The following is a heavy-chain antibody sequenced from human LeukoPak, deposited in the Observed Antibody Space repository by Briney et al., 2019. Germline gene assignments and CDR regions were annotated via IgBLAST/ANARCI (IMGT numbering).Heavy chain of an antibody. V-gene: IGHV3-23*01. Sequence: ASVKVSCKASGGTFSSYAISWVRQAPGKGLEWVSAISGSGGSTYYADSVKGRFTISRDNSKNTLYLQMNSLRAEDTAVYYCAKTHYDILTGYYNVIDYFDYWGQGTLVTVSS. D-gene: IGHD3-9*01. CDR2: ISGSGGST. CDR1: GGTFSSYA. J-gene: IGHJ4*02. CDR3: AKTHYDILTGYYNVIDYFDY.